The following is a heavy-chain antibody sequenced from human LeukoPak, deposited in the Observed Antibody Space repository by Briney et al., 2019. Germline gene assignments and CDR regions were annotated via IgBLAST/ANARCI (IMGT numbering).Heavy chain of an antibody. Sequence: SETLSLTCAVYGGSFSGYYWSWIRQPPGKGLEWIGEINHSGSTNYNPSLKSRVTISVDTSKNQFSLKLSSVTAADTAVYYCASPPAVGAAAGSFDYWGQGTLVTVSS. CDR1: GGSFSGYY. CDR2: INHSGST. CDR3: ASPPAVGAAAGSFDY. V-gene: IGHV4-34*01. D-gene: IGHD6-13*01. J-gene: IGHJ4*02.